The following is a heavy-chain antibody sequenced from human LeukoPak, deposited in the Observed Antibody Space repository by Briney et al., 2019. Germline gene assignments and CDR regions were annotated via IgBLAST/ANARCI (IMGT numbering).Heavy chain of an antibody. J-gene: IGHJ4*02. V-gene: IGHV6-1*01. D-gene: IGHD6-13*01. CDR2: TYYRSRWTS. CDR3: ARDLSAGADY. Sequence: SQTLSLTCAISGDSVSSNIAAWNWFRQSPSRGLEWLGRTYYRSRWTSEYAVSVKGRITFKSDTSKNQVSLHLTSVTPDDTALYYCARDLSAGADYWGQGILVTVSS. CDR1: GDSVSSNIAA.